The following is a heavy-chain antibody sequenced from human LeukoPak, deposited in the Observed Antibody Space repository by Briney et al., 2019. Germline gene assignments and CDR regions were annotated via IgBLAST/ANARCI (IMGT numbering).Heavy chain of an antibody. Sequence: GGFLRLSCAASGFTFNGFWMSWVRQAPGKGLEWVANIKQDGSDIYYLGSVRGRFTISRDNAMNSLYLQMNSLRAEDTAVYYCTRDALYGDPSYYYMDVWGKGTTVTVSS. J-gene: IGHJ6*03. V-gene: IGHV3-7*01. CDR3: TRDALYGDPSYYYMDV. CDR1: GFTFNGFW. D-gene: IGHD4-17*01. CDR2: IKQDGSDI.